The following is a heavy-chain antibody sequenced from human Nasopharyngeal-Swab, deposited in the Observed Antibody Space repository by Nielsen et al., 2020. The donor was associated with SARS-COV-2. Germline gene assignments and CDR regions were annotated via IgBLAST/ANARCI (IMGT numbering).Heavy chain of an antibody. Sequence: SETLSLTCTVSGGSISSSSYYWGWIRQPPGKGLEWIGSSYYSGSTYYNPSLKSRVTISVDTSKNQFSLKLSSVTAADTAVYYCARHERRWLQLRISWFDPWGQGTLVTVSS. CDR3: ARHERRWLQLRISWFDP. CDR1: GGSISSSSYY. D-gene: IGHD5-24*01. V-gene: IGHV4-39*01. CDR2: SYYSGST. J-gene: IGHJ5*02.